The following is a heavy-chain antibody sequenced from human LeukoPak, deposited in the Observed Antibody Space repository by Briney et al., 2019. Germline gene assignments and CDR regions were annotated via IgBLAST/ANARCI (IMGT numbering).Heavy chain of an antibody. CDR3: AKDQGRRITTFDY. CDR2: IRYDGSNQ. J-gene: IGHJ4*02. Sequence: GGSLRLSCAASGFSFSSYGMHWVRQAPGKGLEWVAYIRYDGSNQYYADSVKGRFTISRDNSKNTLYLQMNSLRAEDTAVYYCAKDQGRRITTFDYWGQGTLVTVSS. CDR1: GFSFSSYG. D-gene: IGHD3-16*01. V-gene: IGHV3-30*02.